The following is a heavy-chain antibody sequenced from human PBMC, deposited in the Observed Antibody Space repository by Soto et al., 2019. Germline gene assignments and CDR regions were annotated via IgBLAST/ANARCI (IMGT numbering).Heavy chain of an antibody. Sequence: SQTLSLTCAISGDSVSSNSAAWNWIRQSPSRGLDWLGRTYYRSKWYNDYAVSVKSRITINPDTSKNQFSLQLNSVTPEDTAVYYCARGTYYYDSSGYVFAEYFQHWGQGTLVTVSS. V-gene: IGHV6-1*01. CDR2: TYYRSKWYN. CDR3: ARGTYYYDSSGYVFAEYFQH. CDR1: GDSVSSNSAA. D-gene: IGHD3-22*01. J-gene: IGHJ1*01.